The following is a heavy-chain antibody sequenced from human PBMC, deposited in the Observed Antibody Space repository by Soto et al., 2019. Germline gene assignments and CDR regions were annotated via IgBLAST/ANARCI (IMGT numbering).Heavy chain of an antibody. CDR3: GGDPYYYGSAF. J-gene: IGHJ4*02. Sequence: GGSLRLSCAASGFRFSDHYMTWIRQAPGKGLEWVSTISGGGGTTHYADSVKGRFTVSRDNSKNTLYLQMNSLRAEDTAVYYCGGDPYYYGSAFWGQGTLVTVSS. CDR1: GFRFSDHY. D-gene: IGHD3-10*01. V-gene: IGHV3-11*01. CDR2: ISGGGGTT.